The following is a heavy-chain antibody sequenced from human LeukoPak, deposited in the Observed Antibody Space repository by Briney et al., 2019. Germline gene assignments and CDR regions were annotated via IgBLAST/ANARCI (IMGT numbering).Heavy chain of an antibody. CDR2: IFDTGST. CDR3: ARGRNIRVYGSGWYFDY. Sequence: SETLSLTCTVSGGSFTDYVWSWVRQPDGKGMEWIGRIFDTGSTMYNTSLERRIRVSLETSNKQFSLHLTSVTAADTAVYYCARGRNIRVYGSGWYFDYWGQGTLVTVSP. CDR1: GGSFTDYV. J-gene: IGHJ4*02. V-gene: IGHV4-4*07. D-gene: IGHD6-19*01.